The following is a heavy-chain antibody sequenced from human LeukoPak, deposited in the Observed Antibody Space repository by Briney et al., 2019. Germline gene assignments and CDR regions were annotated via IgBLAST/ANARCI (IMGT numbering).Heavy chain of an antibody. V-gene: IGHV3-15*07. CDR2: IKSKTDGGTT. Sequence: PGGSLRLSCAASGFTFSNAWMNWVRQAPGKGLEWVGRIKSKTDGGTTDYAAPVKGRFTISRDDSKHTLYLQMNNLKTEDTAVYYCSTTYYYDSSEGYWGQGTLVTVSS. D-gene: IGHD3-22*01. CDR3: STTYYYDSSEGY. CDR1: GFTFSNAW. J-gene: IGHJ4*02.